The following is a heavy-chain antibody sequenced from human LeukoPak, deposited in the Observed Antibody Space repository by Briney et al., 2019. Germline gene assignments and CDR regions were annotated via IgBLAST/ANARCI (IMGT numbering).Heavy chain of an antibody. CDR1: GYSFTNYW. D-gene: IGHD6-13*01. Sequence: GESLKISCKGSGYSFTNYWIGWVRQMLGKGLEWMGIIYHGDSDTRYSPSFQGQVTISVDKSISTAYLQWGSLKASDTAMYYCARKSYSASWHYFDYWGQGTLVTVSS. CDR2: IYHGDSDT. V-gene: IGHV5-51*01. CDR3: ARKSYSASWHYFDY. J-gene: IGHJ4*02.